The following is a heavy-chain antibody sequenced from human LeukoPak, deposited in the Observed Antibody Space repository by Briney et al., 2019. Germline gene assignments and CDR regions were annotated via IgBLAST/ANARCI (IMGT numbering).Heavy chain of an antibody. D-gene: IGHD3-22*01. Sequence: PSQTLSLTCTVSGGSISSGDYYWSWIRQPPGKGLEWIGYIYYSGSTYYNPSLKSRVTISVDTSKNQFSLKLSSVTAADTAVYYCARGHSSGYYPFGHWGQGTLVTVSS. J-gene: IGHJ5*02. CDR2: IYYSGST. V-gene: IGHV4-30-4*01. CDR3: ARGHSSGYYPFGH. CDR1: GGSISSGDYY.